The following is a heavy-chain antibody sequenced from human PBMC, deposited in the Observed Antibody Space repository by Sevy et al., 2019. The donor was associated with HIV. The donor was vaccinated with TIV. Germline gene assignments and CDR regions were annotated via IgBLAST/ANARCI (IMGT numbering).Heavy chain of an antibody. V-gene: IGHV3-7*03. J-gene: IGHJ4*02. CDR2: IKKDGKET. CDR1: GFTVSNYS. D-gene: IGHD5-18*01. Sequence: GGSLRLSCVASGFTVSNYSMNWVRQAPGMGLEWVAKIKKDGKETYYVDSVKGRFTISRDNAKNSLYLQMTSLRAEDTAVYYCARDKNSAMVTPFDFWGQGTLVTVSS. CDR3: ARDKNSAMVTPFDF.